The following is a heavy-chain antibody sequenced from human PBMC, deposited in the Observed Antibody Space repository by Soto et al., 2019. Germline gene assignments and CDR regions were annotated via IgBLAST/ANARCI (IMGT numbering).Heavy chain of an antibody. D-gene: IGHD2-2*02. CDR1: GYTFTSYG. CDR3: ARDVYCSSTSCYKRGFDY. Sequence: ASVKVSCKASGYTFTSYGISWVRQAPGQGLEWMGWISAYNGNTNYAQKLQGRVTMTTGTSTSTACMELRSLRSDDTAVYYCARDVYCSSTSCYKRGFDYWGQGTLVTVSS. V-gene: IGHV1-18*04. CDR2: ISAYNGNT. J-gene: IGHJ4*02.